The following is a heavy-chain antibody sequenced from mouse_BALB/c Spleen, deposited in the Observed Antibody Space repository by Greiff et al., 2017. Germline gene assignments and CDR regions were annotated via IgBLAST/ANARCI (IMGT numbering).Heavy chain of an antibody. V-gene: IGHV5-17*02. CDR1: GFTFSSFG. CDR2: ISSGSSTI. CDR3: ARGDWEDYFDY. Sequence: DVMLVESGGGLVQPGGSRKLSCAASGFTFSSFGMHWVRQAPEKGLEWVAYISSGSSTIYYADTVKGRFTISRDNPKNTLFLQMTSLRSEDTAMYYCARGDWEDYFDYWGQGTTLTVSS. J-gene: IGHJ2*01. D-gene: IGHD4-1*01.